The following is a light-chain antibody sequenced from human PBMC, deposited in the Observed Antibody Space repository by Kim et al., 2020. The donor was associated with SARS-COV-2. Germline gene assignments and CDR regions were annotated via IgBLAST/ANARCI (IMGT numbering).Light chain of an antibody. Sequence: EIVMMQSPATLSVSPGERATLSCRASQSVSTNLAWYQQKPGQAPRLLIYGASTRATGVPGRFSGSGSGTDFTLTISSLQSEDFAAYYYQHYVNWPSFGQGTRLEIK. CDR1: QSVSTN. CDR2: GAS. J-gene: IGKJ5*01. V-gene: IGKV3-15*01. CDR3: QHYVNWPS.